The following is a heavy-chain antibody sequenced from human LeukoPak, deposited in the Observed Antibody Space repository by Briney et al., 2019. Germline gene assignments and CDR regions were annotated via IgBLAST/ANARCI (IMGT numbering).Heavy chain of an antibody. Sequence: SVKVSCKASGGTFSKYAISWVRQAPGQGLEWMGGIIPIFGTANYAQKFQGRVTITADESTSTAYMELSSLRSEDTAVYYCARDGRAVAGMPPNWFDPWGQGTLVTVSS. V-gene: IGHV1-69*13. D-gene: IGHD6-19*01. CDR3: ARDGRAVAGMPPNWFDP. CDR1: GGTFSKYA. CDR2: IIPIFGTA. J-gene: IGHJ5*02.